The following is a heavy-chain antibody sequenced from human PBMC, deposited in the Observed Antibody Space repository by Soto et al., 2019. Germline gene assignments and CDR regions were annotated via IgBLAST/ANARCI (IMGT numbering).Heavy chain of an antibody. Sequence: GASLKISCKCSGSSFTSYWIGWVRQMPGKGLEWMGIIYPGDSATRYSPSFQGQVTISADKSISTAYLQWSSLKASDTAMYYCASSESSSPASIFDYWGQGTLVTVSS. D-gene: IGHD6-6*01. J-gene: IGHJ4*02. CDR3: ASSESSSPASIFDY. CDR1: GSSFTSYW. CDR2: IYPGDSAT. V-gene: IGHV5-51*01.